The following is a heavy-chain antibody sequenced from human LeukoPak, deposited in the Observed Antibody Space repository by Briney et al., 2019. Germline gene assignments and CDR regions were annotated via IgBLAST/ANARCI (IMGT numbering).Heavy chain of an antibody. V-gene: IGHV3-30-3*01. CDR2: ISSDGSNQ. D-gene: IGHD2-15*01. J-gene: IGHJ4*02. CDR3: ARENYCSGGSCFNFDY. CDR1: GFTFSNYA. Sequence: PGRSLRLSCAASGFTFSNYAFHWVRQAPGKGLDWVAVISSDGSNQYYADSVKGRFTISRDNSKNTLYLQMNSLRVEDTAVYYCARENYCSGGSCFNFDYWGQGTLVTVSS.